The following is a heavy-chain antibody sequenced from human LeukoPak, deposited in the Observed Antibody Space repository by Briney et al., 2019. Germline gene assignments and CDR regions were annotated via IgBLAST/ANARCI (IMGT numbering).Heavy chain of an antibody. CDR3: ARDRYSGSYYMMFDY. J-gene: IGHJ4*02. V-gene: IGHV4-4*07. CDR2: IYTSGST. D-gene: IGHD1-26*01. CDR1: GGSISSYY. Sequence: SETLSLTCTVSGGSISSYYWGWIRQPAGKGLEWIGRIYTSGSTNYNPSLKSRVTMSVDTSKNQFSLKLSSVTAADTAVYYCARDRYSGSYYMMFDYWGQGTLVTVSS.